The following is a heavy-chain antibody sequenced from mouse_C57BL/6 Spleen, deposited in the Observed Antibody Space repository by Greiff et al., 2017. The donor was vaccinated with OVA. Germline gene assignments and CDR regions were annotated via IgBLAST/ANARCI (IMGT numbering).Heavy chain of an antibody. CDR2: ISSGSSTI. V-gene: IGHV5-17*01. J-gene: IGHJ1*03. D-gene: IGHD4-1*01. Sequence: DVKLVESGGGLVKPGGSLKLSCAASGFTFSDYGMHWVRQAPEKGLERVAYISSGSSTIYYADTVKGRFTISRDNAKNTLFLQMTSLRSEDTAMYYCARANWDWYFDVWGTGTTVTVSS. CDR3: ARANWDWYFDV. CDR1: GFTFSDYG.